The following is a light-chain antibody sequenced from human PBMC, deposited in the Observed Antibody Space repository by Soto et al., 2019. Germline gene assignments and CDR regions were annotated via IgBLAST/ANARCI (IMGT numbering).Light chain of an antibody. CDR1: QSVSTN. CDR3: QQYYTWPRT. Sequence: EIVMTQSPGTLSVSPGEGATLSCRASQSVSTNLAWYQQKPDQAPRLLIYGASTTATGMPARFSGSGSGTEFTLTLSRLQSEDFSVYYCQQYYTWPRTFGQGTRVEIK. J-gene: IGKJ1*01. CDR2: GAS. V-gene: IGKV3-15*01.